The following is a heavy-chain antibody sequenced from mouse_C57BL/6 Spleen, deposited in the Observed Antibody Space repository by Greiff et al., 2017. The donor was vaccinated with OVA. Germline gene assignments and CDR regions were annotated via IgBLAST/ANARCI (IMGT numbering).Heavy chain of an antibody. Sequence: QVQLQQSDAELVKPGASVKISCKVSGYTFTDYTIHWMKQRPEQGLEWIGYIYPRDGSTKYNEKFKGKATLTADKSSSTAYMQLNSLTSENSAVYFCARMDTMITRVVDYWGQGTTLTVSS. D-gene: IGHD2-4*01. CDR1: GYTFTDYT. CDR3: ARMDTMITRVVDY. CDR2: IYPRDGST. V-gene: IGHV1-78*01. J-gene: IGHJ2*01.